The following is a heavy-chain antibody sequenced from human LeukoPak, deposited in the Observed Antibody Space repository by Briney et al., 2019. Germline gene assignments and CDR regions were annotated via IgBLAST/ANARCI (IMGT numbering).Heavy chain of an antibody. CDR1: GFTVSSNY. V-gene: IGHV3-53*01. CDR2: IYSGGST. D-gene: IGHD6-19*01. Sequence: PGGSLRLSCAASGFTVSSNYMSWVRQAPGKGLEWVSVIYSGGSTYYADSVKGRFTISRDNSKNTLYLQMNSLRAEDTAVYYCARGQDLDSSGWYATFDPWGQGTLVTVSS. J-gene: IGHJ5*02. CDR3: ARGQDLDSSGWYATFDP.